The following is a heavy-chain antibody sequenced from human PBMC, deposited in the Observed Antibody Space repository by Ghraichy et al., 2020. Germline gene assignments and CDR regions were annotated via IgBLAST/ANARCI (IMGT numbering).Heavy chain of an antibody. V-gene: IGHV3-7*03. D-gene: IGHD1-14*01. CDR3: ARDPENAALDY. Sequence: SCAASGFSFTTSWMTWVRQTPGKGLEWVASMNQDGGQVYYVDSVKGRFTIARDNAKNSVYLQMNSLRAEDTAVYYCARDPENAALDYWGQGTRVTVSS. J-gene: IGHJ4*02. CDR1: GFSFTTSW. CDR2: MNQDGGQV.